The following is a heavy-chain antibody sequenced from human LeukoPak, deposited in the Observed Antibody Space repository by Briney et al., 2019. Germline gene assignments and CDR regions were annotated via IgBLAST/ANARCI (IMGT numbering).Heavy chain of an antibody. D-gene: IGHD2-2*01. V-gene: IGHV3-30*02. J-gene: IGHJ4*02. CDR1: GFTFSSYG. CDR2: IRYDGSNK. Sequence: AGGSLRLSCAASGFTFSSYGMHWVRQAPGKGLEWVAFIRYDGSNKYYADSVKGRFTISRDNSKNTLYLQMNSLRAEDTAVYYCAKNDGAPVVPAAMPVDYWGQGTLVTVSS. CDR3: AKNDGAPVVPAAMPVDY.